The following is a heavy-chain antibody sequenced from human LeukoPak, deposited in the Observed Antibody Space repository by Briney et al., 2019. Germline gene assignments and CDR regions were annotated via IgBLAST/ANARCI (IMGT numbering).Heavy chain of an antibody. CDR2: ISYDGSNK. CDR3: ARDYTYYYGSGSYVDY. V-gene: IGHV3-30-3*01. D-gene: IGHD3-10*01. Sequence: GGSLRLSCAASGFTFSSYAMHWVRQAPGKGLEWVAVISYDGSNKYYADSVKGRFTISRDNSKNTLYLQMNSLRAEDTAVYYCARDYTYYYGSGSYVDYWGREPWSPSPQ. CDR1: GFTFSSYA. J-gene: IGHJ4*02.